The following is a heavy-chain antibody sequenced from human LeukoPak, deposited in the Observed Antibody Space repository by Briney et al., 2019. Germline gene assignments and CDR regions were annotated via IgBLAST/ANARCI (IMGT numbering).Heavy chain of an antibody. D-gene: IGHD3-3*01. Sequence: SETLSLTCTVSGGSISSYYWSWIRQPPGKGLEWIGYIYYSGSTNYNPSLKSRVTISVDTSKNQFSLKLSSVTAADTAVYYCARDSRDFWSGYYRLDPWGQGTLVTVSS. CDR1: GGSISSYY. V-gene: IGHV4-59*01. CDR2: IYYSGST. CDR3: ARDSRDFWSGYYRLDP. J-gene: IGHJ5*02.